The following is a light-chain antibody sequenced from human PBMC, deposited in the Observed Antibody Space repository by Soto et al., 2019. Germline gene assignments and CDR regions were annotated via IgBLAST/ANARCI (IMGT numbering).Light chain of an antibody. V-gene: IGKV3-11*01. CDR1: QSVSSY. CDR2: DAS. J-gene: IGKJ4*01. Sequence: EIGLTQSRATLSLSPGERATRTCRASQSVSSYLAWYQHKPGQAPRLLIYDASNRATGIPARFSGSGSGTDFTLTIRRLEPEDFAVYYCLHRYNWPLTFGGGTKVEIK. CDR3: LHRYNWPLT.